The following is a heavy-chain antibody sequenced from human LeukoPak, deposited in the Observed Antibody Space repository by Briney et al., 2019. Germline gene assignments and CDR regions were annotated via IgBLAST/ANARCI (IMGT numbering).Heavy chain of an antibody. J-gene: IGHJ5*02. CDR3: ARMSYGSGTNWFDP. V-gene: IGHV1-18*01. D-gene: IGHD3-10*01. CDR2: ISAYYGVT. CDR1: GYTLTSYG. Sequence: ASVKVSCKASGYTLTSYGISWVRQAPGQGLEWMGWISAYYGVTNYAQKLQGRVTMTTDTSTSTAYMELRSLRSDDTAVYYCARMSYGSGTNWFDPWGQGTLVTVSS.